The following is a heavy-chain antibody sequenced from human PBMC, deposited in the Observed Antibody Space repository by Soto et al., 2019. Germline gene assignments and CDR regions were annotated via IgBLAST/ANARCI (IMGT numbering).Heavy chain of an antibody. J-gene: IGHJ4*02. D-gene: IGHD3-22*01. V-gene: IGHV4-34*01. CDR2: INHNTNT. Sequence: SETLSLTCAVYGGSFSDTYWNWFRQPPGKGLEWIGEINHNTNTIYNPSLTSRVTISVDTSKNHFSLKLTSVTAADTAVYYYDSTGYHFDYWGQGTLVTVSS. CDR3: DSTGYHFDY. CDR1: GGSFSDTY.